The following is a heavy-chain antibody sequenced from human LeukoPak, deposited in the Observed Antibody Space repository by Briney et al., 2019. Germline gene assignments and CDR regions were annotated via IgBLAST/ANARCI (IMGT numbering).Heavy chain of an antibody. CDR2: ISSSGSTI. CDR1: GFTFSDYY. Sequence: GGSLRLSCAASGFTFSDYYMSWIRQAPGKGLEWVSYISSSGSTIYYADSVKGRFTISRDNAKNSLYLQMNSLRAEDTAVYYCARVLYCGGDCYSSDAFDIWGQGTMVTVSS. D-gene: IGHD2-21*01. CDR3: ARVLYCGGDCYSSDAFDI. J-gene: IGHJ3*02. V-gene: IGHV3-11*04.